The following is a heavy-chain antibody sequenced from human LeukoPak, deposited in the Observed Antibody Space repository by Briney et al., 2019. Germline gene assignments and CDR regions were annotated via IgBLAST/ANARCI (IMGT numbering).Heavy chain of an antibody. CDR1: GGSVSSYY. V-gene: IGHV4-59*08. CDR2: IYYSGST. CDR3: ARHKDYYDSRDDAFDI. D-gene: IGHD3-22*01. Sequence: SETLSLTCTVSGGSVSSYYWSWSRQPPGKGLGWIGYIYYSGSTNYNPSLKSRVTISVDTSKNQFSLKLSSVTAADTAVYYCARHKDYYDSRDDAFDIWGQGTMVTVSS. J-gene: IGHJ3*02.